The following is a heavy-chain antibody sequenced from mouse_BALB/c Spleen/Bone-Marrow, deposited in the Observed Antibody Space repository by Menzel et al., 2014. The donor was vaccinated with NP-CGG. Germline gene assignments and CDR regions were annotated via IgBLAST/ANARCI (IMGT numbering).Heavy chain of an antibody. CDR2: IWGGGST. V-gene: IGHV2-6-4*01. D-gene: IGHD2-1*01. J-gene: IGHJ4*01. CDR1: GFSLSRYS. Sequence: VMLVESGPGLVAPSQSLSITCTVSGFSLSRYSVHWVRQPPGKGLEWLGMIWGGGSTDYNSALKSRLSISKDNSKSQVFLEMNSLQTDDTAMYYCARNLLYGNPYYYAMDYWGQGTSATVSS. CDR3: ARNLLYGNPYYYAMDY.